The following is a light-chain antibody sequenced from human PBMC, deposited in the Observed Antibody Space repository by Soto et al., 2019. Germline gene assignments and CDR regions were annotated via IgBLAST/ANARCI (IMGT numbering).Light chain of an antibody. CDR3: QQLNSYPLT. CDR1: QGISSY. Sequence: DIQLTQSPSFLSASVGDRVTITCRASQGISSYLAWYQQKTGKAPKLLIYAASTLQSGVPSRFSGIVSGTEFTLTLRSLQPEDCATYYGQQLNSYPLTFCPLTRLEIK. V-gene: IGKV1-9*01. CDR2: AAS. J-gene: IGKJ5*01.